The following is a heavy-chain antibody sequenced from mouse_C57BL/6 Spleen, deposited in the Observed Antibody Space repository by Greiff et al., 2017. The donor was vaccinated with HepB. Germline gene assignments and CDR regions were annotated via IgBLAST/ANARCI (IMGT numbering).Heavy chain of an antibody. CDR3: ARGANRYYAMDY. Sequence: EVQLQESGPVLVKPGASVKMSCKASGYTFTDYYMNWVKQSHGKSLEWIGVINPYNGGTSYNQKFKGKATLTVDKSSSTAYMELNSLTSEDSAVYYCARGANRYYAMDYWGQGTSVTVSS. D-gene: IGHD1-1*01. CDR2: INPYNGGT. J-gene: IGHJ4*01. CDR1: GYTFTDYY. V-gene: IGHV1-19*01.